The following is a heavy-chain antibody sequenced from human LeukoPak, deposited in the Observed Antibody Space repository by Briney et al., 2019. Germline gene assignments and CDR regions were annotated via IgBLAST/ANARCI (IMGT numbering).Heavy chain of an antibody. CDR3: ATSIAVAGLDY. J-gene: IGHJ4*02. CDR2: ISGSGGST. CDR1: GFTFSSYA. D-gene: IGHD6-19*01. Sequence: GGSLRLSCAASGFTFSSYAMRWVRQAPGKGLQWVAGISGSGGSTYYADSVKGRFTVSRDSSKSTLYLHMNSLRAEDTAVYYCATSIAVAGLDYWGQGTLVTVSS. V-gene: IGHV3-23*01.